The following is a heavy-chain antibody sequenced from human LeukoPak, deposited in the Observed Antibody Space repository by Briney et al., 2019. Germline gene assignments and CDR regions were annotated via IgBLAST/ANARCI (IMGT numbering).Heavy chain of an antibody. V-gene: IGHV4-59*12. CDR1: GGSISSYY. D-gene: IGHD6-19*01. J-gene: IGHJ4*02. CDR2: INHSGST. CDR3: ASLLYSSGWYTFDY. Sequence: PSETLSLTCTVSGGSISSYYWSWIRQPPGKGLEWIGEINHSGSTNYNPSLKSRFTMSVDTSKNQFSLKLSSVTAADTAVYYCASLLYSSGWYTFDYWGQGTLVTVSS.